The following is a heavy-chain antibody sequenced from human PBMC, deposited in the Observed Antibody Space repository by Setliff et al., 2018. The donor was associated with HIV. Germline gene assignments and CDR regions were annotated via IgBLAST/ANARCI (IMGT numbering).Heavy chain of an antibody. J-gene: IGHJ5*02. CDR1: GDTFSTHT. CDR2: TIPILSMS. CDR3: ATSYGSGVAPFDN. D-gene: IGHD3-10*01. V-gene: IGHV1-69*02. Sequence: GASVKVSCKASGDTFSTHTIHWVRQAPGQGPEWMGRTIPILSMSNAALNFQGRLTITADKSTNTVYMGLSNLGFEDTAIYYCATSYGSGVAPFDNWGQGTLVTVSS.